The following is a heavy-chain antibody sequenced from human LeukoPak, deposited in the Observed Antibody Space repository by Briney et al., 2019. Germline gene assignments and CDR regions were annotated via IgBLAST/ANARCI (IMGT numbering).Heavy chain of an antibody. V-gene: IGHV3-21*01. CDR1: KFTFSSYV. D-gene: IGHD5-18*01. J-gene: IGHJ4*02. CDR2: ISSNSYEI. Sequence: GGSLRLSCGASKFTFSSYVMNWVRQAPGKGLEWVSSISSNSYEIYYADSVKGRFTISRDNAKNSLYLQMNSLRAEDTAVYYCARGTWIQLWLIDYWGQGTLVTVSS. CDR3: ARGTWIQLWLIDY.